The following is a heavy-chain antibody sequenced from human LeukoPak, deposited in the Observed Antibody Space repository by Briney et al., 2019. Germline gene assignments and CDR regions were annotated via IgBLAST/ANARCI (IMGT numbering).Heavy chain of an antibody. J-gene: IGHJ4*02. CDR3: AKVLGATGY. D-gene: IGHD1-26*01. Sequence: TGGSLRLSCAASGFTFSSYSMSWVRQAPGKGLEWVSGIRGNGGSTYYADSLKGRFTISRDNSKNTLYLQMNSLRAEDTAVYYCAKVLGATGYWGQGTLVTVSS. V-gene: IGHV3-23*01. CDR2: IRGNGGST. CDR1: GFTFSSYS.